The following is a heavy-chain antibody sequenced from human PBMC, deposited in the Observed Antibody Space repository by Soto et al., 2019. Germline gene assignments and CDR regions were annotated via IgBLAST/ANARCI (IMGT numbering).Heavy chain of an antibody. V-gene: IGHV4-30-2*01. D-gene: IGHD4-17*01. CDR2: IYHSGST. J-gene: IGHJ4*02. CDR3: AHCTLHDYGDYDPGTSHVFDS. CDR1: GGSISSGGYS. Sequence: SETLSLTCAVSGGSISSGGYSWSWIRQPPGKGLEWIGYIYHSGSTYYNPSLKSRVTISVDRSKNQFSLKLSSVTAADTATYYCAHCTLHDYGDYDPGTSHVFDSWGQGTLVTVSS.